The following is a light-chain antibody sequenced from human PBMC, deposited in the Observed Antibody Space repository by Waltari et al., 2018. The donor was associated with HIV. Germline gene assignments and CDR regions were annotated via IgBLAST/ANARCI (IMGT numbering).Light chain of an antibody. CDR2: QAS. Sequence: DIQMTQSPATLSASVGARVTISCRASQNINRWLAWYQQRPGNPPKFLIYQASSLESGVPSRFSGSGSETLFTLTINSLQPADFATYYCQQYHADPVTFGGGTKVESK. J-gene: IGKJ4*01. CDR3: QQYHADPVT. CDR1: QNINRW. V-gene: IGKV1-5*01.